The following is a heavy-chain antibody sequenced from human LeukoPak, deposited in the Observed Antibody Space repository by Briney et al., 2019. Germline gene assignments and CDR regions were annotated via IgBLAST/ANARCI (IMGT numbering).Heavy chain of an antibody. CDR1: GFTFSSYA. J-gene: IGHJ4*02. CDR3: AKDLMTVAGTGDSFDN. CDR2: ISGSGGTT. V-gene: IGHV3-23*01. Sequence: GGSLRLSCAASGFTFSSYAMNWVRQAPGKGLEWVSAISGSGGTTYYADSVTGRFTISRDNSKNTMYLEMNSLGAEDTAIYYCAKDLMTVAGTGDSFDNWGQGTLVTVSS. D-gene: IGHD6-19*01.